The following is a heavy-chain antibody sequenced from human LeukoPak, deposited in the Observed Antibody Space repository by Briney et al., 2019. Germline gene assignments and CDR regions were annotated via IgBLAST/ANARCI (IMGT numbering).Heavy chain of an antibody. J-gene: IGHJ4*02. CDR1: GGSISSYY. CDR3: ARGGSSGYDPFDY. Sequence: SETLSLTCTVSGGSISSYYWSWILQPPGKGLEWIGYIFYSGSTNYNPSLKSRVTISVDTSKNQFSLKLTSMTAADTAVYYCARGGSSGYDPFDYWGQGTLVIVSS. V-gene: IGHV4-59*01. D-gene: IGHD5-12*01. CDR2: IFYSGST.